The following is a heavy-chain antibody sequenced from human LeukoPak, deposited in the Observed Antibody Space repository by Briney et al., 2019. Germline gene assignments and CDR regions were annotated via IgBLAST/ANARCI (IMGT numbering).Heavy chain of an antibody. V-gene: IGHV3-30*04. CDR2: ISYDGSNK. J-gene: IGHJ4*02. CDR3: ARERPTAGFDY. Sequence: GRSLRLSCAASGFTFSSYAMHWVRQAPGKGLEWVAVISYDGSNKYYADSVKGRFTISRDNSKNTLYLQMNSLRAEDTAVYYCARERPTAGFDYWGQGTLVTASS. CDR1: GFTFSSYA.